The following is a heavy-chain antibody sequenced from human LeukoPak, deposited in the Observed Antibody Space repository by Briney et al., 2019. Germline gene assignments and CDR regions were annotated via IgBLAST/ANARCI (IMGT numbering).Heavy chain of an antibody. D-gene: IGHD1-26*01. V-gene: IGHV3-21*01. CDR1: GFTFSSFW. CDR3: ARDPYSGTYGDTYYYYMDV. J-gene: IGHJ6*03. Sequence: GGSLRLSCAASGFTFSSFWMRWVRQAPGKGLEWVSSITSSSTYTFYADSVKGRFTISRDNARNSLYLQMNSLRAEDTAVYYCARDPYSGTYGDTYYYYMDVWGKGTTVTISS. CDR2: ITSSSTYT.